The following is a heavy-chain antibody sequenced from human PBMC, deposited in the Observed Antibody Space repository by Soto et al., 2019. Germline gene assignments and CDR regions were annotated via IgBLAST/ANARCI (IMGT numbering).Heavy chain of an antibody. D-gene: IGHD2-2*01. CDR2: IYYSGST. J-gene: IGHJ6*03. CDR1: GGSISSSSYY. CDR3: ARHPLDGQRDQLLPYYYYYYYMDV. Sequence: SETLSLTCTVSGGSISSSSYYWGWIRQPPGKGLEWIGSIYYSGSTYYNPSLKSRVTISVDTSKNQFSLKLSSVTAADTAVYYCARHPLDGQRDQLLPYYYYYYYMDVWGKGTTVTVSS. V-gene: IGHV4-39*01.